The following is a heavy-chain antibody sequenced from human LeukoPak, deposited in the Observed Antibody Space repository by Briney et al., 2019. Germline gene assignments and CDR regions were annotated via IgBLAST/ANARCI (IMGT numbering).Heavy chain of an antibody. J-gene: IGHJ3*02. V-gene: IGHV4-59*08. Sequence: SETLSLTCTVSGGSISSYYWSWIRQPPGKGLEWIGYIYYSGSTNYNPSLKSRVTISVDTSKNQFSLRLSSVTAADTAVYYCARSYSSSWYGVAFDIWGQGTMVTVSS. CDR2: IYYSGST. D-gene: IGHD6-13*01. CDR1: GGSISSYY. CDR3: ARSYSSSWYGVAFDI.